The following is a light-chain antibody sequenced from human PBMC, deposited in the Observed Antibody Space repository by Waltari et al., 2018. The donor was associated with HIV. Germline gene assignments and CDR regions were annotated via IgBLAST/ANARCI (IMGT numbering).Light chain of an antibody. CDR2: EVP. V-gene: IGLV2-23*02. CDR1: SSAVGSYNL. Sequence: QSALTQPASVSGSPGQSITISCTGTSSAVGSYNLVSWYQHHPGKTPKLLIFEVPKRHSGCSNRFAGSKSGNTASLTISGLQADDEADYYCCSYAGSSAFVFGTGTKVTVL. J-gene: IGLJ1*01. CDR3: CSYAGSSAFV.